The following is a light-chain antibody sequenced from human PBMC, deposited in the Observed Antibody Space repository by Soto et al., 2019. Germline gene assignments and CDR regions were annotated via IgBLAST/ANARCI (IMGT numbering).Light chain of an antibody. Sequence: QSALTQPASVSGSPGQSITISCTGTSSDIGGYNYVSWYQQHPGKAPKLMIYDVSNRPSGVSTRFSGSKSGNTASLTISGLQAEDEADYYCNPYRSSGTRYVFGTGTQLTGL. CDR1: SSDIGGYNY. CDR3: NPYRSSGTRYV. J-gene: IGLJ1*01. V-gene: IGLV2-14*03. CDR2: DVS.